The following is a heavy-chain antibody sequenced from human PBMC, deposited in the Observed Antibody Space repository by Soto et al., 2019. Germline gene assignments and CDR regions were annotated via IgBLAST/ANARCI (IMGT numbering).Heavy chain of an antibody. Sequence: GGSLRLSCAASGFTFSNAWMSWVRQAPGKGLEWVGHIKSKTDGGTTDYAAPVKGRFTISRDDSKNTLYLQMNSLKTEDTAVYYCTTDPDTAMVFDYWGQGTLVTVSS. CDR1: GFTFSNAW. V-gene: IGHV3-15*01. J-gene: IGHJ4*02. CDR3: TTDPDTAMVFDY. CDR2: IKSKTDGGTT. D-gene: IGHD5-18*01.